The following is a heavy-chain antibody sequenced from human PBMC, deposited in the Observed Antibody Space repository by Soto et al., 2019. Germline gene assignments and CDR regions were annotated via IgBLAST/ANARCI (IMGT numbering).Heavy chain of an antibody. Sequence: ASVKVSCKASGYTFTGYYMHWVRQAPGQGLEWMGWINPNSGGTNYAQKFQGWVTMTRDTSISTAYMELSRLRSDDTAVYYCARDKGNWGSAFDIWGQGTMVTVSS. CDR1: GYTFTGYY. CDR2: INPNSGGT. V-gene: IGHV1-2*04. D-gene: IGHD7-27*01. J-gene: IGHJ3*02. CDR3: ARDKGNWGSAFDI.